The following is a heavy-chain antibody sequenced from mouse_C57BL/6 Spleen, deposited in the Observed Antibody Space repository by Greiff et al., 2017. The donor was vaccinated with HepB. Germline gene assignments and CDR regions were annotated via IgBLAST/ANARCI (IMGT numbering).Heavy chain of an antibody. CDR1: GYSFTGYY. J-gene: IGHJ2*01. Sequence: VQLQQSGPELVKPGASVKISCKASGYSFTGYYMNWVKQSPEKSLEWIGEINPSTGGTTYNQKFKAKATLTVDKSSSTAYMQLKSLTSEDSAVYYCARGSWDEDYWGQGTTLTVSS. CDR2: INPSTGGT. V-gene: IGHV1-42*01. CDR3: ARGSWDEDY. D-gene: IGHD4-1*01.